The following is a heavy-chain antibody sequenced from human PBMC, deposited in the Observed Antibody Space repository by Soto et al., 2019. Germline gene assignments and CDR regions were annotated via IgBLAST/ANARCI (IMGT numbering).Heavy chain of an antibody. CDR2: IDPSDSYT. Sequence: PGESLKISCKGSGYSFTSYWISWVRQMPGKGLEWMGRIDPSDSYTNYSPSFQGHVTISADKSISTAYLQWSSLKAADTAMYYCAIFGYSSSWYAFDYWGQGTLVTVSS. D-gene: IGHD6-13*01. CDR1: GYSFTSYW. CDR3: AIFGYSSSWYAFDY. V-gene: IGHV5-10-1*01. J-gene: IGHJ4*02.